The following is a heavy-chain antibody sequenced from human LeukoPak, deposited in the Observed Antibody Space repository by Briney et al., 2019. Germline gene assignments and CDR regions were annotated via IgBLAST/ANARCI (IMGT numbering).Heavy chain of an antibody. CDR2: IYPGDSDT. CDR3: ARLLSNGYGPDRYFDY. D-gene: IGHD5-18*01. CDR1: GYRFTNYW. Sequence: GESLKISCKGSGYRFTNYWIAWVRQMPGKGLEWMGIIYPGDSDTRYNPSFQGQVTISADRSFSSAYVQWSSLKASDTAMYYRARLLSNGYGPDRYFDYWGQGTLVTVSS. J-gene: IGHJ4*02. V-gene: IGHV5-51*01.